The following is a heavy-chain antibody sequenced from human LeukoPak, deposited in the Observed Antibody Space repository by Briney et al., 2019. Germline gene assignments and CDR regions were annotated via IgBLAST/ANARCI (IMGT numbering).Heavy chain of an antibody. J-gene: IGHJ5*02. V-gene: IGHV4-38-2*02. CDR1: GYSISSGYY. CDR3: ARGGSEHNWFDP. D-gene: IGHD3-10*01. CDR2: IYHSGST. Sequence: SETLSLTCTVSGYSISSGYYWGWIRQPPGKGLEWIGSIYHSGSTYYNPSLKSRVTISVDTSKNQFSLKLSSVTAADTAVYYCARGGSEHNWFDPWGQGTLVTVSS.